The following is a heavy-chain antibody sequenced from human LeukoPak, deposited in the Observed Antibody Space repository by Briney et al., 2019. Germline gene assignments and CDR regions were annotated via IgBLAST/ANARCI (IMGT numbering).Heavy chain of an antibody. CDR3: ARDSSGWYAFWFDP. CDR2: ISSSSSYI. J-gene: IGHJ5*02. CDR1: GFTFSSYS. V-gene: IGHV3-21*01. Sequence: GGSLRLSCAASGFTFSSYSMNWVRQAPGKGLEWVSSISSSSSYIYYADSVKGRFTVSRDNAKNSLYLQMNSLRAEDTAVYYCARDSSGWYAFWFDPWGQGTLVTVSS. D-gene: IGHD6-19*01.